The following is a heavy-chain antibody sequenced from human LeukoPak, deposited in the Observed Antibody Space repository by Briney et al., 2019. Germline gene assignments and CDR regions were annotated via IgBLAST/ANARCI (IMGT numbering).Heavy chain of an antibody. Sequence: PSETLSLTCAVYGGSLSSYYWSWIRQPPGKGLEWIGEINDSGTINYNPSLMSRVTISVDKSKNQFSLKLSSVTAADTAVYYCARRWNYGRNYYIDVWGKGATVSVSS. CDR2: INDSGTI. CDR1: GGSLSSYY. D-gene: IGHD1-7*01. CDR3: ARRWNYGRNYYIDV. V-gene: IGHV4-34*01. J-gene: IGHJ6*03.